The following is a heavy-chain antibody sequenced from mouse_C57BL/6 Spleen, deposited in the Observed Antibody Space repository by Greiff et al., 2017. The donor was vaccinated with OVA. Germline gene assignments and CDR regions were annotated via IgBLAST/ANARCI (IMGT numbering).Heavy chain of an antibody. Sequence: QVQLQQSGAELVKPGASVKLSCKASGYTFTSYWMQWVKQRPGQGLEWIGEIDPSDSYTNYNQKFKGKATLAVDTSSSTAYMQLSSLTSEDSAVYYCARSGYYGSSLYAMDYWGQGTSVTVSS. CDR3: ARSGYYGSSLYAMDY. V-gene: IGHV1-50*01. D-gene: IGHD1-1*01. J-gene: IGHJ4*01. CDR1: GYTFTSYW. CDR2: IDPSDSYT.